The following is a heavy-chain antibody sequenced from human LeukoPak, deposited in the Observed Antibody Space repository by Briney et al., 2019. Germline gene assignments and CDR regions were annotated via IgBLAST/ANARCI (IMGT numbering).Heavy chain of an antibody. J-gene: IGHJ5*02. D-gene: IGHD3-22*01. CDR2: ISWNSGSI. Sequence: GGSLRLSCAASGFNFDDYAMHWGRQAPGKGLEWVSGISWNSGSIGYADSVKGRFTVSRDNAKNSLYLQMNSLRAEDTALYYCAKGKYYYYSSGYLWFDPWGQGTPVTVSS. CDR3: AKGKYYYYSSGYLWFDP. CDR1: GFNFDDYA. V-gene: IGHV3-9*01.